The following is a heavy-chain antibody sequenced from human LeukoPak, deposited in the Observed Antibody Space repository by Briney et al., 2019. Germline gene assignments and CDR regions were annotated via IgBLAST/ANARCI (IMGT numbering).Heavy chain of an antibody. CDR2: ISSSSSYI. J-gene: IGHJ6*03. CDR1: GFTFSSYS. CDR3: ARSTSHYYYYYMDV. V-gene: IGHV3-21*01. Sequence: PGGSLRLSCAASGFTFSSYSMNWVRQAPGKGLEWVSSISSSSSYIYYADSVKGRFTISRDNAKNTLFLQMNSLRADDTAVYYCARSTSHYYYYYMDVWGKGTTVTISS.